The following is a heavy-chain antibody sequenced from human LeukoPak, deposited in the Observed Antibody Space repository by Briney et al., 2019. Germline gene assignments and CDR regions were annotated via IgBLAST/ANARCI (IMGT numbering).Heavy chain of an antibody. CDR1: GASISSGSHY. D-gene: IGHD5-18*01. Sequence: SETLSLTCTVSGASISSGSHYWSWIRQPAGRGLEWIGRIYASGSTSYNPSLKSRVTISVDTSKNQFSLKLSSVTAADTAVYYRAGVGYNLDYWGQGTLVTVSS. V-gene: IGHV4-61*02. J-gene: IGHJ4*02. CDR2: IYASGST. CDR3: AGVGYNLDY.